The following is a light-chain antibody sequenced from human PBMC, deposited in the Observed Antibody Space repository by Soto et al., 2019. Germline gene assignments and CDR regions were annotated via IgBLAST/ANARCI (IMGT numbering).Light chain of an antibody. J-gene: IGKJ1*01. CDR3: QLYGTSPKP. CDR1: QTVSSNY. CDR2: AAS. Sequence: EIVLTQSPGTLSFSPGERATLSCRASQTVSSNYLAGYQQKPGQAPRLLIYAASTRATGIPDRFSGSGSGTDCTLSISRLEPEDFAVYYCQLYGTSPKPFGQGTKVEIK. V-gene: IGKV3-20*01.